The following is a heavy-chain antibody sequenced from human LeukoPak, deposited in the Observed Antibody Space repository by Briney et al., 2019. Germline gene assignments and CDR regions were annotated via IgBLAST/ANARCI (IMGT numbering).Heavy chain of an antibody. J-gene: IGHJ4*02. CDR2: ISYDVGKK. CDR3: AKDDYYDTSGYRD. D-gene: IGHD3-22*01. V-gene: IGHV3-30*18. CDR1: GFTFSSCG. Sequence: GGSLRLSCAASGFTFSSCGVHWVRQAPGKGLEWVAVISYDVGKKYYADSVKGRFTISRDNSKNTLYLQMNSLRAEDTAVYYCAKDDYYDTSGYRDWGQGTLVTVSS.